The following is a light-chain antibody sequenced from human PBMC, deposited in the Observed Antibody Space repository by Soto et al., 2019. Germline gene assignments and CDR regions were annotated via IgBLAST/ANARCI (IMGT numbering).Light chain of an antibody. V-gene: IGKV3-20*01. CDR3: QQYGSSLPLT. J-gene: IGKJ4*01. CDR2: GAS. CDR1: QSVSSSY. Sequence: EIVLTQSPGTLSLSPGERATLSCRASQSVSSSYLAWYQQKPGQAPRLLIYGASSRVTGIPDRFSGSGSGTVFTLTISRLEPEDFAVYYCQQYGSSLPLTFGGGTKVEIK.